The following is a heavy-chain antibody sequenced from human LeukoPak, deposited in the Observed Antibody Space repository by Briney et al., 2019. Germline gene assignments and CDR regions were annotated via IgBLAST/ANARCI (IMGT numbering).Heavy chain of an antibody. V-gene: IGHV3-30*02. CDR3: AKEGLPQAGSYYYGSGSYGFFDY. CDR2: IRYDGSNK. CDR1: GFTFSSYG. D-gene: IGHD3-10*01. Sequence: PGGSLRLSCAASGFTFSSYGMHWVRQAPGKGLEWVAFIRYDGSNKYYADSVKGRFTISRDNSKNTLYLQMNSLRAEDTAVYYCAKEGLPQAGSYYYGSGSYGFFDYWGQGTLVTVSS. J-gene: IGHJ4*02.